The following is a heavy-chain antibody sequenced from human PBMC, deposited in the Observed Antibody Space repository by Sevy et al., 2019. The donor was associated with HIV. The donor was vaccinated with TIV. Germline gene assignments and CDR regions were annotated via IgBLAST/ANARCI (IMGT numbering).Heavy chain of an antibody. CDR3: AKDFTGYNGMDV. V-gene: IGHV3-30*18. Sequence: GGSLRLSCAVSGIIFTTSGMHWVRQAPGKGLEWVAVISYDGRNKFDGDSVKGRFTISRDNSKNILYLQMNSLRVEDTAVYYCAKDFTGYNGMDVWGQGTMVIVSS. J-gene: IGHJ6*02. D-gene: IGHD3-9*01. CDR2: ISYDGRNK. CDR1: GIIFTTSG.